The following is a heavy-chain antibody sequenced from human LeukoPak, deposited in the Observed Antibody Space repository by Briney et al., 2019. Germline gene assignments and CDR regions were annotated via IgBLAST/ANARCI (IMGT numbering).Heavy chain of an antibody. Sequence: ASVKVSCKASGYTFTSYFINWVRQATGEGLEWMGWMNPNSGTTVYAQKFEGRVTITRNTSISTAYMELTSLRSEDTAVYYCARTSYTTGWYNYYYYYMDVWGKGTTVTVSS. CDR2: MNPNSGTT. D-gene: IGHD6-19*01. V-gene: IGHV1-8*03. J-gene: IGHJ6*03. CDR3: ARTSYTTGWYNYYYYYMDV. CDR1: GYTFTSYF.